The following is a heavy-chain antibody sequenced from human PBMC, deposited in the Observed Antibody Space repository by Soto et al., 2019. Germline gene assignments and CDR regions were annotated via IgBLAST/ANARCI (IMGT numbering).Heavy chain of an antibody. CDR3: ARGSSGFYDY. Sequence: GESLKISCNGSGYSFANYCIAWVRQMPGKGLEWMGIFYSGDSDTRYSPSFQGQVVISGDKSINTAYLQWTSLKASDTAMYYCARGSSGFYDYWGQGTLVTVSS. CDR1: GYSFANYC. D-gene: IGHD6-19*01. V-gene: IGHV5-51*01. CDR2: FYSGDSDT. J-gene: IGHJ4*02.